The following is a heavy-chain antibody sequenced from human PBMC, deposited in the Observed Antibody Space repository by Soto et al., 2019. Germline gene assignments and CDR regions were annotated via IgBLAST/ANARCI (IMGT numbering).Heavy chain of an antibody. V-gene: IGHV1-46*01. J-gene: IGHJ6*02. CDR1: GYTFTSYS. D-gene: IGHD3-9*01. CDR2: INPSSGRT. CDR3: AKDTALRYPPIDGMDV. Sequence: ASAKVSCKASGYTFTSYSMHWVRQAPGQGLEWMGIINPSSGRTSYAQNFQGRVTMTSDTSTLYLQMNSLRAEDTAVYYCAKDTALRYPPIDGMDVWGQGTTVTVSS.